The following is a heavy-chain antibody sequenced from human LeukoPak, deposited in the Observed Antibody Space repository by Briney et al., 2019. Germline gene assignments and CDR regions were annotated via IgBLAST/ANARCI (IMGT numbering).Heavy chain of an antibody. CDR2: ISYDGSNK. V-gene: IGHV3-30*03. CDR3: ARDPEMADYGMDV. D-gene: IGHD5-24*01. J-gene: IGHJ6*02. CDR1: GFTFSSYG. Sequence: GGSLRLSCAASGFTFSSYGMHWVRQAPGKGLEWVAVISYDGSNKYYADSVKGRFTISRDNAKNSLYLQMNSLRAEDTAVYYCARDPEMADYGMDVWGQGTTVTVSS.